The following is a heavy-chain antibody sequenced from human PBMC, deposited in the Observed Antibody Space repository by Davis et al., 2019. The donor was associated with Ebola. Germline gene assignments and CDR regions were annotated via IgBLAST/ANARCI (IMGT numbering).Heavy chain of an antibody. CDR3: AREPIAGAFDV. CDR1: GFTFSSYD. J-gene: IGHJ3*01. V-gene: IGHV3-13*05. CDR2: IGTAGDP. Sequence: GESLKISCAASGFTFSSYDMHWVRQATGKGLEWVSAIGTAGDPYYPGSVKGRFTISRENAKNSLYLQMNSLRAGDTAVYYCAREPIAGAFDVWGQGTMVTVSS. D-gene: IGHD2-21*01.